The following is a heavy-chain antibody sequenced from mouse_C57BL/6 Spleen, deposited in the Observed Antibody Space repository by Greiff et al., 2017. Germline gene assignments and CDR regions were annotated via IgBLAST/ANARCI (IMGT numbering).Heavy chain of an antibody. CDR1: GYTFTDYN. D-gene: IGHD1-1*01. Sequence: VQLQQSGPELVKPGASVKMSCKASGYTFTDYNMHWVKQSHGKSLEWIGYINPNNGGTSYNQKFKGKATLTVNKSSSTAYMELRSLTSEDSAVYYCASPTVVEGYFDVWGTGTTVTVSS. CDR3: ASPTVVEGYFDV. V-gene: IGHV1-22*01. J-gene: IGHJ1*03. CDR2: INPNNGGT.